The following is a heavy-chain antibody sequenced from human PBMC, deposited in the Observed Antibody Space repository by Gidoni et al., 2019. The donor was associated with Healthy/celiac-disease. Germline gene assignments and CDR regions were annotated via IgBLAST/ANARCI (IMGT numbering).Heavy chain of an antibody. CDR2: IIPSVGTA. V-gene: IGHV1-69*01. J-gene: IGHJ6*02. D-gene: IGHD1-1*01. CDR3: ARTPQLGDYYYYGMDV. Sequence: QVQLVQSGAEVKKPGSSVKVSCKASGGTFSSYAISWVRQAPGQGLEWMGGIIPSVGTANYAEKFQGRVTITADESTSTAYMELSSRRSEDTAGYYCARTPQLGDYYYYGMDVWGQGTTVTVSS. CDR1: GGTFSSYA.